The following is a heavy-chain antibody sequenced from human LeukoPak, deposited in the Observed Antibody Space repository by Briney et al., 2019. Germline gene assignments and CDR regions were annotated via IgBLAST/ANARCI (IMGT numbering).Heavy chain of an antibody. J-gene: IGHJ5*02. V-gene: IGHV3-48*03. CDR1: GFTFSTYE. CDR3: VRDRGGTYSGDNLFDP. Sequence: GGSLRLSCAASGFTFSTYEMNWVRQAPGKGLEWLSYIIGDGTTTQYADSVRDRFTISRDNDKNSLYLQMNTLRADDTAVYYCVRDRGGTYSGDNLFDPWGQGTLVTVSS. CDR2: IIGDGTTT. D-gene: IGHD1/OR15-1a*01.